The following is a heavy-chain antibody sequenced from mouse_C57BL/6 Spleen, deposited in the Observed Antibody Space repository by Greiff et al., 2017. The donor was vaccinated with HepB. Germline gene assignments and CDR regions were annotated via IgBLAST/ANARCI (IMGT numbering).Heavy chain of an antibody. J-gene: IGHJ2*01. D-gene: IGHD3-1*01. CDR3: ARGATEGFDY. CDR1: GYTFTNYW. CDR2: IYPGGGYT. Sequence: QVQLKESGAELVRPGTSVKMSCKASGYTFTNYWIGWAKQRPGHGLEWIGDIYPGGGYTNYNEKFKGKATLTADKSSSTAYMQFSSLTSEDSAIYYCARGATEGFDYWGQGTTLTVSS. V-gene: IGHV1-63*01.